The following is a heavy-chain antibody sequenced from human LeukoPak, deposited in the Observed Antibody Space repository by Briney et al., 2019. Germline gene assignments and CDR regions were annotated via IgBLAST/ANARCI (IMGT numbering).Heavy chain of an antibody. J-gene: IGHJ4*02. CDR1: GFTFSCCG. CDR3: ARWGIPAAGGIDY. V-gene: IGHV3-33*01. CDR2: IWYDGGNK. D-gene: IGHD6-13*01. Sequence: GGSLRLSCAASGFTFSCCGMHWVRQAPGRGLGWVAVIWYDGGNKYYADSVKGRFTISRDNSKGTLFLEMNSLRAEDTGVYYCARWGIPAAGGIDYWGQGTLVTVSS.